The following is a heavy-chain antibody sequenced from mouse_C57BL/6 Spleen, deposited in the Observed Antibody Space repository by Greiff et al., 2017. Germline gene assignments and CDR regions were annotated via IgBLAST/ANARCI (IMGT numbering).Heavy chain of an antibody. J-gene: IGHJ1*03. CDR2: IDPSDSYT. Sequence: QVHLQQPGAELVMPGASVKLSCKASGYTFTSYWMHWVKQRPGQGLEWIGEIDPSDSYTNYNQKFKGKSTLTVDKSSSTAYMQLSSLTSEDSAVYYCARSPYYSNYSYWYFDVWGTGTTVTVSS. V-gene: IGHV1-69*01. D-gene: IGHD2-5*01. CDR3: ARSPYYSNYSYWYFDV. CDR1: GYTFTSYW.